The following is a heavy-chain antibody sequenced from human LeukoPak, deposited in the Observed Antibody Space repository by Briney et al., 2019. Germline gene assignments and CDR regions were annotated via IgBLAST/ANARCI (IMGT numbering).Heavy chain of an antibody. CDR2: ISGSGGST. CDR1: GFTFSSYA. V-gene: IGHV3-23*01. Sequence: QTGGSLRLSCAASGFTFSSYAMSWVRQAPGKGLEWVSAISGSGGSTYYADSVKGRFTISRDNSKNTLYLQMNSLRAEDAAVYYCAKGPGGSSWTGVWDYWGQGTLVTVSS. J-gene: IGHJ4*02. CDR3: AKGPGGSSWTGVWDY. D-gene: IGHD6-13*01.